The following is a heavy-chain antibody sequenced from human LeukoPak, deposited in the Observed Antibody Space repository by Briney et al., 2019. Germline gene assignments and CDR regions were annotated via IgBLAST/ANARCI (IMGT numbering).Heavy chain of an antibody. CDR1: GFTFSNYA. Sequence: PSGGSLRLSCAASGFTFSNYAMSWVRQAPGKGLEWVSAITGSGGNTYYADSVKGRFTISRDNSKNTVFLQMNSLRAEDTAVYYCAKWGDYDVLTGYYVSDYWGQGTLVTVPS. J-gene: IGHJ4*02. V-gene: IGHV3-23*01. D-gene: IGHD3-9*01. CDR2: ITGSGGNT. CDR3: AKWGDYDVLTGYYVSDY.